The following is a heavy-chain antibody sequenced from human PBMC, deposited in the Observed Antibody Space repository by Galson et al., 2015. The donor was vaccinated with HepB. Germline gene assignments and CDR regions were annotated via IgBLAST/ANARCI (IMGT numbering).Heavy chain of an antibody. D-gene: IGHD3-3*02. CDR1: GFSLSTGEVG. J-gene: IGHJ4*02. CDR3: AHRISLSSGGYFDY. Sequence: PALVKPTQTLTLTCSFSGFSLSTGEVGVGWVRQAPGKALECIAIIYWNDEERYSPSLRSRLTITKDTSRNQVVLTMTDMDPVDTATYHCAHRISLSSGGYFDYWGQGTPVTVSS. CDR2: IYWNDEE. V-gene: IGHV2-5*01.